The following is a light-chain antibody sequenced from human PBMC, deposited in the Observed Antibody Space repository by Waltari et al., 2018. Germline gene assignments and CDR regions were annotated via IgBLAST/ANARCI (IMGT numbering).Light chain of an antibody. J-gene: IGKJ5*01. CDR3: QHYGSFF. Sequence: EIVLTQSPGTLSLSPGERATLSCRASQSVSSNYLGWYQQKPGQAPRLLIYGASSRATGIPDRCSGSGSGTDFTLTISRLEPEDFAVYYCQHYGSFFFGQGTRLEIK. V-gene: IGKV3-20*01. CDR2: GAS. CDR1: QSVSSNY.